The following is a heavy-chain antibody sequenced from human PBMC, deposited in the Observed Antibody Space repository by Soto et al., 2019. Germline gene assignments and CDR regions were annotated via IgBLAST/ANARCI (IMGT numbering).Heavy chain of an antibody. D-gene: IGHD6-13*01. J-gene: IGHJ4*02. Sequence: QITLKESGPTLVKPTQTLTLTCTFSGFSLSTSGVGVGWIRQPPGKALEWLALIYWDDDKRYSPSLKSRLTSPKDTSKNQVVLTMTNMDPVDTATYYCAHVIAAAGTSHYWGQGTLVTVSS. CDR1: GFSLSTSGVG. CDR2: IYWDDDK. V-gene: IGHV2-5*02. CDR3: AHVIAAAGTSHY.